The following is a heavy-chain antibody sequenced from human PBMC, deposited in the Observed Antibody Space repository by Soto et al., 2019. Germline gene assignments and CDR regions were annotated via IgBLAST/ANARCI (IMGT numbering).Heavy chain of an antibody. J-gene: IGHJ5*02. CDR2: IYYSGST. CDR3: ARGIAAAGIIFPWWFDP. CDR1: GGSISSYY. Sequence: KPSETLSLACTVSGGSISSYYWSWIRQPPGKGLEWIGYIYYSGSTNYNPSLKSRVTISVDTSKNQFSLKLSSVTAADTAVYYCARGIAAAGIIFPWWFDPWGQGXLVTVYS. V-gene: IGHV4-59*01. D-gene: IGHD6-13*01.